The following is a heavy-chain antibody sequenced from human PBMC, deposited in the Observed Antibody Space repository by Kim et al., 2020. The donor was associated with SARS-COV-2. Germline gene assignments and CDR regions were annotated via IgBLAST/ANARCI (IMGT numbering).Heavy chain of an antibody. V-gene: IGHV3-11*06. Sequence: NNAVSVRGRFTIPRDNAKNSLYLQMSSLRAEETAVYYCARPHNWNPYDFDYWGQGALVTVSS. CDR3: ARPHNWNPYDFDY. D-gene: IGHD1-20*01. J-gene: IGHJ4*02.